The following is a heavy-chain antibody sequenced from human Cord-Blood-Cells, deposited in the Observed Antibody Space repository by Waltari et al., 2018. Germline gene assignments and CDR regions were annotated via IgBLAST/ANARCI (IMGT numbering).Heavy chain of an antibody. D-gene: IGHD3-22*01. CDR3: ASTAPYYYDSSGYYYFDY. V-gene: IGHV4-39*01. CDR1: GGSISSSSYY. Sequence: QLQLQESGPGLVKPSETLSLTCTVSGGSISSSSYYWGWIRQPPGKGLEWIGSIYYSGSTYYNPSLKSRVTISVDTSKNQFSLKLSSVTAAVTAVYYCASTAPYYYDSSGYYYFDYWGQGTLVTVSS. CDR2: IYYSGST. J-gene: IGHJ4*02.